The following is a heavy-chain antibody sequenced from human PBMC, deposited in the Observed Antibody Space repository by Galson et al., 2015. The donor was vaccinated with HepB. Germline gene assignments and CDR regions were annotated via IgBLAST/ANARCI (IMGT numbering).Heavy chain of an antibody. V-gene: IGHV3-23*01. CDR1: GFNFSSYA. J-gene: IGHJ4*02. D-gene: IGHD6-13*01. Sequence: SLRLSCADSGFNFSSYAMSWVRQAPGKGLEWVPSISGSGGSTYYADSVKGRFPISRDNSKNTLYPQMNSLRAEDTTVYYCAKDGWAKQLVPPGYWGQGTLVTVSS. CDR2: ISGSGGST. CDR3: AKDGWAKQLVPPGY.